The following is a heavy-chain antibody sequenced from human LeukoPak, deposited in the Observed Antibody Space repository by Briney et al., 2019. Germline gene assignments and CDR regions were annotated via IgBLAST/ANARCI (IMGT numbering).Heavy chain of an antibody. D-gene: IGHD2-21*02. CDR1: GFTFSDYW. V-gene: IGHV3-7*01. Sequence: GGSLRLSCAASGFTFSDYWMTWVRQAPGKGLEWVTNIKQDGTTKHYVDSVKGRFTTSRDNAKRSLYLQMNRLRAEDTALYYCARGPSSVVTTGWGQGTLVVVSS. CDR3: ARGPSSVVTTG. J-gene: IGHJ4*02. CDR2: IKQDGTTK.